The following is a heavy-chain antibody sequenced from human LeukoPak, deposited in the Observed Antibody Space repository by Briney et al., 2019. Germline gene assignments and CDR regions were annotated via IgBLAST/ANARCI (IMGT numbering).Heavy chain of an antibody. Sequence: ASVMVSCKASGYTFTDYSVHWIRQAPGQGLEWMGWVNPNSGATKYAEKFQGRVTMTRDTSINTAYMDLSRLTSDDTAVFYCARGFFRYGSSFDFWGQGTLVTVSS. D-gene: IGHD3-10*01. V-gene: IGHV1-2*02. CDR2: VNPNSGAT. CDR3: ARGFFRYGSSFDF. J-gene: IGHJ4*02. CDR1: GYTFTDYS.